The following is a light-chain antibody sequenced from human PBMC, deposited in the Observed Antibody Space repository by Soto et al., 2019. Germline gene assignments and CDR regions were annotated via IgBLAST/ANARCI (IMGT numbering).Light chain of an antibody. CDR3: QQSYSTPYT. V-gene: IGKV1-39*01. CDR2: AAS. J-gene: IGKJ2*01. CDR1: QSISSS. Sequence: DLQMTQSPSSLSASVGDRVTITCRTSQSISSSLNWYQQKPGKAPKLLIYAASTLQSGVPSRFRGSGSGTDFTLTIRSLQPEDSATYFCQQSYSTPYTFGQGTKLKIK.